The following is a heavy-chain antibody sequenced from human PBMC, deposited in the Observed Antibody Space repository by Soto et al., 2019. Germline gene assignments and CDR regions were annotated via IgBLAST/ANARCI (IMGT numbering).Heavy chain of an antibody. J-gene: IGHJ4*02. Sequence: EVQVVESGGGLVQPGGSLRLSCAGAGFTFSSYSMHWVRQVPGKGLVWVSRINPDGRRTNYADSVKGRFTISRDNAKNTVYLQMNSLRAEDTAVYYCARELGGVDTYWGLGTLVTVSS. V-gene: IGHV3-74*01. D-gene: IGHD2-15*01. CDR1: GFTFSSYS. CDR2: INPDGRRT. CDR3: ARELGGVDTY.